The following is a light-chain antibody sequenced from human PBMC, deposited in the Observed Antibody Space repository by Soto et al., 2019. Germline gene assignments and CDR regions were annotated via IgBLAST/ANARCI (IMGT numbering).Light chain of an antibody. CDR2: GAS. V-gene: IGKV1-5*01. J-gene: IGKJ1*01. CDR1: QSISRW. Sequence: EILMTQSPATLSVSLGERVTITCRASQSISRWLAWYQQKPGQAPRFLIYGASTLESGIPSRFRGSGYGTDFTLTISSLQPDDFATYYCQQYSSYLWTFGQGTKVDIK. CDR3: QQYSSYLWT.